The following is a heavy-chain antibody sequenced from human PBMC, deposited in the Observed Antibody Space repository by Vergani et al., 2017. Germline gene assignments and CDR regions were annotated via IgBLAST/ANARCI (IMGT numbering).Heavy chain of an antibody. CDR1: GFTFDDYA. V-gene: IGHV3-9*01. J-gene: IGHJ2*01. Sequence: EVQLVESGEGLVQPGGSLRLSCAASGFTFDDYAMHWVRQAPGKGLEWVSGINWNSDSIAYADSVKGRFTISRDNAKNSLYLQMNSLRAEDTALYYCVKDIAASGNYWYFDLWGRGTLVTVSS. CDR2: INWNSDSI. D-gene: IGHD6-13*01. CDR3: VKDIAASGNYWYFDL.